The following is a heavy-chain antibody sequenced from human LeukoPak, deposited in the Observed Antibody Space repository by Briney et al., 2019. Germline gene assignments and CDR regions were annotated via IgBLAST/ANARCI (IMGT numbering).Heavy chain of an antibody. CDR2: IYPGESDT. CDR1: GYSFTRYW. J-gene: IGHJ4*02. D-gene: IGHD6-13*01. Sequence: GESLKISCKGSGYSFTRYWIGWVRQMPGKGLEWMGIIYPGESDTRYSPSFQGQVTISADKSISTAYLQWSSLKASDTAMYYCARLHQGSSWYSSATPDYWGQGTLVTVSS. CDR3: ARLHQGSSWYSSATPDY. V-gene: IGHV5-51*01.